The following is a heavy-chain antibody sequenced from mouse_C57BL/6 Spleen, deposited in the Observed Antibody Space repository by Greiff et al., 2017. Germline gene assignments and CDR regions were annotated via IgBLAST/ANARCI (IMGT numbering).Heavy chain of an antibody. CDR1: GYTFTTYP. D-gene: IGHD1-1*01. V-gene: IGHV1-47*01. CDR3: ARGYYGSSPWFAY. CDR2: FHPYNDDT. J-gene: IGHJ3*01. Sequence: VQLQQSGAELVKPGASVKMSCKASGYTFTTYPIEWMKQNHGKSLEWIGNFHPYNDDTKYNEKFKGKATLTVEKSSSTVYLELSRLTSDDSAVYDCARGYYGSSPWFAYWGQGTLVTVSA.